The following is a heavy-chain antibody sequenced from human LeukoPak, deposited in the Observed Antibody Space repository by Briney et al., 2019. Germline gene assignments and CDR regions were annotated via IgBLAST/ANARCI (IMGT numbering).Heavy chain of an antibody. V-gene: IGHV3-30*07. Sequence: GRSLRLSCAACGFTFSSYAMHWVRQAPGKGLEWVAVISYDGSNKYYADSVKGRFTISRDNSKNTLYLQLNSLRAEDTAVYYCARRSGEGYFDCWGQGTLVTVSS. CDR2: ISYDGSNK. CDR3: ARRSGEGYFDC. CDR1: GFTFSSYA. D-gene: IGHD1-26*01. J-gene: IGHJ4*02.